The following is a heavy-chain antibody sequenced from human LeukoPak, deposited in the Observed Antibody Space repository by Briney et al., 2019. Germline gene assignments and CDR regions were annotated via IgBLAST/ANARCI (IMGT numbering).Heavy chain of an antibody. CDR1: GFTFSSYW. D-gene: IGHD1-26*01. CDR2: INSDGSST. J-gene: IGHJ4*02. V-gene: IGHV3-74*01. CDR3: ARDSRVGAVFDY. Sequence: PRGSLRLSCAASGFTFSSYWMHWVRQAPGKGLVWVSRINSDGSSTSYADSVKGRFTISRDNAKNTLYLQMNSLRAEDTAVYYCARDSRVGAVFDYWGQGTLVTVSS.